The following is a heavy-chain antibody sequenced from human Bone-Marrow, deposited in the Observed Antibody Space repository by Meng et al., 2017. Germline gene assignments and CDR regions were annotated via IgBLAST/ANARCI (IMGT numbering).Heavy chain of an antibody. Sequence: SETLSLTCTVSGGSISSGSYYWSWIRQPAGKGLEWIGRIYTSGSTNYNPSLKSRVTISVDTSKNQFSLKLSSVTAADTAVYYCARGSIHYYDSSGDAFDIWGQGTMVTVSS. CDR2: IYTSGST. V-gene: IGHV4-61*02. CDR3: ARGSIHYYDSSGDAFDI. CDR1: GGSISSGSYY. D-gene: IGHD3-22*01. J-gene: IGHJ3*02.